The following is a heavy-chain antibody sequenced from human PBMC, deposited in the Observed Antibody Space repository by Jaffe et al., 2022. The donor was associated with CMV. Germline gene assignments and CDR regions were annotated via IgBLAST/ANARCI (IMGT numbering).Heavy chain of an antibody. J-gene: IGHJ6*03. CDR1: GFTFSSYE. Sequence: EVQLVESGGGLVQPGGSLRLSCAASGFTFSSYEMNWVRQAPGKGLEWVSYISSSGSTIYYADSVKGRFTISRDNAKNSLYLQMNSLRAEDTAVYYCAREGLSSPYMDVWGKGTTVTVSS. CDR2: ISSSGSTI. D-gene: IGHD6-13*01. CDR3: AREGLSSPYMDV. V-gene: IGHV3-48*03.